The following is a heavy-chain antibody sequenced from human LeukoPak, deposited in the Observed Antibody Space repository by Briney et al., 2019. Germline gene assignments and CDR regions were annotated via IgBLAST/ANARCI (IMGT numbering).Heavy chain of an antibody. CDR3: ATNSGWRFDY. D-gene: IGHD1-1*01. CDR1: GFTFGSYW. V-gene: IGHV3-7*02. Sequence: PGGSLGLSCGASGFTFGSYWMSWVRQAPGKGLEWVANINQDGSEKNYVDSVKGRFTISRDNAKNSLFLQMNSLRAEDTAVYYCATNSGWRFDYWGQGTLVTVSS. J-gene: IGHJ4*02. CDR2: INQDGSEK.